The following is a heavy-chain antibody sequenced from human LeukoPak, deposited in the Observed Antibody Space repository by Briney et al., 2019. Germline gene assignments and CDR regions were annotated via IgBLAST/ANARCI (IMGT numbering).Heavy chain of an antibody. CDR2: IRGNGGSA. D-gene: IGHD3-10*01. V-gene: IGHV3-23*01. CDR1: GFTFSSYA. J-gene: IGHJ4*02. Sequence: GGSLRLSCAASGFTFSSYAMSWVRQAPGKGLEWVSIIRGNGGSANYADSVKGRFTISRDNSKNTLYLQMNSLRAEDTAVYYCARNYFGPGSYPLPFYFDYWGQGTLVTVSS. CDR3: ARNYFGPGSYPLPFYFDY.